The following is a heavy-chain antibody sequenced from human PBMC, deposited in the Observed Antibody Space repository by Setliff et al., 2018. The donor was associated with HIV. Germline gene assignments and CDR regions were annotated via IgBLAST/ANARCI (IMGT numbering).Heavy chain of an antibody. CDR3: ARTNRWELLSPYFDA. J-gene: IGHJ4*02. CDR2: IYHGGTT. CDR1: GDSIGSSSW. V-gene: IGHV4-4*02. D-gene: IGHD1-7*01. Sequence: PSETLSLTCAVSGDSIGSSSWWSWVRQAPGKGLEWIGEIYHGGTTKYNPSLKRRVTMSVDRPNNHFSLRLTSVTAADTAVYFCARTNRWELLSPYFDAWGQGTLVTVSS.